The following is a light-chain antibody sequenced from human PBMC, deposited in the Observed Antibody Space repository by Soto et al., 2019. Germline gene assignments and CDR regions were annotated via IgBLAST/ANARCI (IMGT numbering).Light chain of an antibody. CDR2: DAS. CDR1: QSVRSN. CDR3: QQYSNWRT. J-gene: IGKJ1*01. Sequence: EIVITQSPATLSVSPVDRATLSCRASQSVRSNLAWYQQRPGQAPRLLIYDASTRATGIPARISGSGSGTEFTLTISGLQSEDFAVYYCQQYSNWRTFGQGTKVDIK. V-gene: IGKV3-15*01.